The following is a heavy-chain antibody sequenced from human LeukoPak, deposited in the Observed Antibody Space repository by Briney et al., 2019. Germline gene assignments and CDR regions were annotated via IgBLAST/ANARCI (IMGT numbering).Heavy chain of an antibody. CDR3: TRDHCRGDNCPSFDY. CDR2: INPNTGGT. D-gene: IGHD2-15*01. Sequence: ASVKVSCKASGYTFTNYYIYWVRQDPGQGLEWMGWINPNTGGTNYAQKFQGRVTMTTDTSTSTAYMDLRSLRSDDTAVYYCTRDHCRGDNCPSFDYWGQGTLVTVSS. J-gene: IGHJ4*02. CDR1: GYTFTNYY. V-gene: IGHV1-18*04.